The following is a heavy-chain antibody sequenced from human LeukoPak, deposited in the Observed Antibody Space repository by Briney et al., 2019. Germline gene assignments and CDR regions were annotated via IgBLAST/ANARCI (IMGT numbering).Heavy chain of an antibody. V-gene: IGHV5-51*07. D-gene: IGHD6-13*01. CDR1: GYSFTCYW. CDR3: ARRTAVAGTGLDY. Sequence: AESLDISCKGSGYSFTCYWIGWVHQMPGKGLEWMGIIYPGDSDTRYSPSFRGQVTISADKSISTDYLQWSSLKASDTAMYYCARRTAVAGTGLDYWGQETVDTVSS. CDR2: IYPGDSDT. J-gene: IGHJ4*02.